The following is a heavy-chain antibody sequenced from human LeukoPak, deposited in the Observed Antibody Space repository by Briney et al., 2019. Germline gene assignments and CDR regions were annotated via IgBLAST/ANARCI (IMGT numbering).Heavy chain of an antibody. Sequence: SETLSLTCAVFGGSFSGYYWTWVRQAPGKGLEWIGEINESGTTNYNASLNNRVTISVDTSKDQFSLKLTSLTAADTAVFYCARALMTLVRGVPRTTWFHPWGQGTLVTVSS. V-gene: IGHV4-34*01. CDR3: ARALMTLVRGVPRTTWFHP. D-gene: IGHD3-10*01. CDR2: INESGTT. CDR1: GGSFSGYY. J-gene: IGHJ5*02.